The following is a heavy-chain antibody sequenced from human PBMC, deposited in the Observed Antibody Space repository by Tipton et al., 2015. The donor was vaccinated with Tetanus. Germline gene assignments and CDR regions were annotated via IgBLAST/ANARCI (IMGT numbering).Heavy chain of an antibody. CDR1: GFRFNSYA. Sequence: SLRLSCAASGFRFNSYAMSWVRQAPGKGLEWVSGILAGGGSTYYADSVKGRFTMSRDNSQDTVSLQMNNLRADDTAVYYCARDQARGARGWNYFDYWGQGTLVTVSS. CDR3: ARDQARGARGWNYFDY. V-gene: IGHV3-23*01. D-gene: IGHD1-26*01. J-gene: IGHJ4*02. CDR2: ILAGGGST.